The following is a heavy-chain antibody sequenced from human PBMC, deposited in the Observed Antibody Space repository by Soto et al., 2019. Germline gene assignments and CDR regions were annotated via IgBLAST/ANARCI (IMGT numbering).Heavy chain of an antibody. CDR3: AKTAYYYDSSGYYYPFDY. J-gene: IGHJ4*02. V-gene: IGHV3-23*01. D-gene: IGHD3-22*01. CDR1: GFTFSSYA. CDR2: ISGSGGST. Sequence: PGGSLRLSCAASGFTFSSYAMSWVRQAPGKGLEWVSAISGSGGSTYYADSVKGQFTISRDNSKNTLYLQMNSLRAEDTAVYYCAKTAYYYDSSGYYYPFDYWGQGTLVTVSS.